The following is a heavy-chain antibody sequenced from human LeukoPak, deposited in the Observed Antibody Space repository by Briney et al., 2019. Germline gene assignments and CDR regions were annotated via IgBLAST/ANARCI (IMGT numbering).Heavy chain of an antibody. J-gene: IGHJ3*02. Sequence: ASVKVSCKASGYTFTSYAMHWVRQAPGQRLEWMGWINAGNGNTKYSQKFQGRVTITRDTSASTAYMELSSLRSEDTAVYYCAREGLLWFGERAFDIWGQGTMVTVSS. CDR2: INAGNGNT. V-gene: IGHV1-3*01. CDR1: GYTFTSYA. CDR3: AREGLLWFGERAFDI. D-gene: IGHD3-10*01.